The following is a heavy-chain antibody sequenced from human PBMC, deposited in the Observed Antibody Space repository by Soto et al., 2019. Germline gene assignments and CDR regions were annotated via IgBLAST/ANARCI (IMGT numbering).Heavy chain of an antibody. Sequence: GGSLRLSCAASGFTFSSYAMSWVRQAPGKGLEWVSAISGSGGSTYYADSVKGRFTISRDNSKNTLYLQMNSLRAEDTAVYYCAKVTKRAAAGRYEYYKYGMDVWGQGTTVTV. D-gene: IGHD6-13*01. CDR2: ISGSGGST. V-gene: IGHV3-23*01. CDR3: AKVTKRAAAGRYEYYKYGMDV. CDR1: GFTFSSYA. J-gene: IGHJ6*02.